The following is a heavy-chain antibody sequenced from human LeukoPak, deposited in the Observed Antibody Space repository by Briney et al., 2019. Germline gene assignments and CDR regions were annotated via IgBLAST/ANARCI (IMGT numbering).Heavy chain of an antibody. CDR3: ARGGERITGTLSGRFDP. CDR2: IIPIFGTA. V-gene: IGHV1-69*13. D-gene: IGHD1-7*01. Sequence: GASVKVSCKASGGTFSSYAISWVRQAPGQGLEWMGGIIPIFGTANYAQKFQGRVTITADESMSTAYMELSSLRSEDTAVYYCARGGERITGTLSGRFDPWGQGTLVTVSS. CDR1: GGTFSSYA. J-gene: IGHJ5*02.